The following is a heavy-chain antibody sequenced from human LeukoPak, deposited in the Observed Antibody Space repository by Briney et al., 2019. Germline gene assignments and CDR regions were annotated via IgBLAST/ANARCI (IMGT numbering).Heavy chain of an antibody. Sequence: PGGSLRLSCAASGFTVSGPYMSWVRQAPGKGLEWVSIIYSGGNTYYADSVKGRFTISRDNSKNTLYLQMNSLRAEDSAVYYCARGFMAGNWFDPWGQGTLVTVSS. D-gene: IGHD3-10*01. CDR1: GFTVSGPY. V-gene: IGHV3-66*01. CDR3: ARGFMAGNWFDP. J-gene: IGHJ5*02. CDR2: IYSGGNT.